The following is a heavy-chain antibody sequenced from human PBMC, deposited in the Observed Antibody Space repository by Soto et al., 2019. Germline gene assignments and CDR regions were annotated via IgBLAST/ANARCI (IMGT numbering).Heavy chain of an antibody. V-gene: IGHV4-39*07. CDR3: AREILTGDGNDAFDI. D-gene: IGHD7-27*01. Sequence: SETLSLTCTVSGGSISSSSYYWGWIRQPPGKGLEWIGSIYYSGSTYYNPSLKSRVTISVDTSKNQFSLKLSSVTAADTAVYYCAREILTGDGNDAFDIWGQGTMVTVSS. CDR2: IYYSGST. J-gene: IGHJ3*02. CDR1: GGSISSSSYY.